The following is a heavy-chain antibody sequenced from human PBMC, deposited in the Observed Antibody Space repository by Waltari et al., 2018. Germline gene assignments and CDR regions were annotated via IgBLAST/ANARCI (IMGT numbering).Heavy chain of an antibody. V-gene: IGHV1-18*01. CDR2: ISAYNGNT. J-gene: IGHJ6*03. CDR3: ARVCYYYGSGSYYKSPWPHYMDV. CDR1: GYTFTSYA. Sequence: QVQLVQSGAEVKKPGASVKVSCKASGYTFTSYALTWVRQAPGKGLAWTGWISAYNGNTNYAQKLQGRGTMTTDTSTSTAYMELRSLRSDDTAVYYCARVCYYYGSGSYYKSPWPHYMDVWGKGTTVTVSS. D-gene: IGHD3-10*01.